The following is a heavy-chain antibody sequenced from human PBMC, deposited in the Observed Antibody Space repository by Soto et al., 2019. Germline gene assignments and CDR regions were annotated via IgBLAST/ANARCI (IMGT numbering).Heavy chain of an antibody. CDR1: GYTFTSYG. D-gene: IGHD1-20*01. CDR3: ARVGYNWNDIPGAFEI. J-gene: IGHJ3*02. Sequence: ASVKVSCKASGYTFTSYGISWVRQAPGQGLEWMGWISAYNGNTNYAQKLQGRVTMTTDTSTSTAYMELRSLRSDDPAVYYCARVGYNWNDIPGAFEIWGQGTMVTVSS. CDR2: ISAYNGNT. V-gene: IGHV1-18*01.